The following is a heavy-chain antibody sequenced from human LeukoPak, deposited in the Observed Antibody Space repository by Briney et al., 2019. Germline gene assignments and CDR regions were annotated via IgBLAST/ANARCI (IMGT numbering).Heavy chain of an antibody. CDR1: GFTVSTNY. J-gene: IGHJ6*02. D-gene: IGHD6-13*01. V-gene: IGHV3-53*01. Sequence: GGSLRLSCAASGFTVSTNYMTWVRQAPGKGLEWVSIIYSAGRTDYADSVKGRFTISSDNPNNTMYLQMNSLSAEDTAVYYCARAHSSSWYYYGMDVWGQGTTVTVSS. CDR3: ARAHSSSWYYYGMDV. CDR2: IYSAGRT.